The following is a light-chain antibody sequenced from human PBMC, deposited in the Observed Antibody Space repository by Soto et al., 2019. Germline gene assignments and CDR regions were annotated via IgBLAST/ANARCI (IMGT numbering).Light chain of an antibody. V-gene: IGLV2-8*01. Sequence: QSALTQPPSASGSPGQSVTICCTGTSSDVGGYNYVSWYQQHPGKAPKLMIYDVIKRPSGVPDRFSGSKSGNTASLTVSGLQAEDEADYYCTSFARMNNFLVFGGGTKLTVL. J-gene: IGLJ2*01. CDR3: TSFARMNNFLV. CDR2: DVI. CDR1: SSDVGGYNY.